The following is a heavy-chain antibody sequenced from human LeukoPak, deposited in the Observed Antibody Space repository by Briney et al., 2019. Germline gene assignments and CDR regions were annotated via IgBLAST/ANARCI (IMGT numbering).Heavy chain of an antibody. D-gene: IGHD3-10*01. J-gene: IGHJ6*02. CDR1: GFTFSSYS. CDR3: ARDRITMVRGIYYYYYYGMDV. CDR2: ISSSSSYI. Sequence: PGGSLRLSCAASGFTFSSYSMNWVRQAPVKGLEWVSSISSSSSYIYYADSVKGRFTISRDNAKNSLYLQMNSLRAEDTAVYCCARDRITMVRGIYYYYYYGMDVWGQGTTVTVSS. V-gene: IGHV3-21*01.